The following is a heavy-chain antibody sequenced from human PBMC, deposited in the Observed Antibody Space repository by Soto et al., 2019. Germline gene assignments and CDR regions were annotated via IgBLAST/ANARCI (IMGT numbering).Heavy chain of an antibody. J-gene: IGHJ4*02. V-gene: IGHV1-18*01. CDR1: GYTFITYG. D-gene: IGHD3-22*01. CDR2: ISTYNGNT. CDR3: ARGPTDYYDNSANYFLDY. Sequence: QVQLVQSGAEVKKPGASVKVSCKASGYTFITYGVSWVRQAPGQGLDWLGWISTYNGNTRYAERLQGRVTMTTGTTTNTAYMELRKLRTYDTAVYYCARGPTDYYDNSANYFLDYWGQGTLVTVSS.